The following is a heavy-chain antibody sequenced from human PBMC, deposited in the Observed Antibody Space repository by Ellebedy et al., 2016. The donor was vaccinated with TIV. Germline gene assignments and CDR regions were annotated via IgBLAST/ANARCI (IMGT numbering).Heavy chain of an antibody. J-gene: IGHJ4*01. D-gene: IGHD1-26*01. V-gene: IGHV4-31*03. CDR3: ARLRVGASMPTDY. CDR1: GDSISRGGYY. Sequence: MPSETLSLTCTVSGDSISRGGYYWGWIRQHPGKGLEWIGSIYYSGETFYNPSLKIRATVSSEKSMNRFSLRLTSVTAADTAVYYCARLRVGASMPTDYWGPGTLVTVSS. CDR2: IYYSGET.